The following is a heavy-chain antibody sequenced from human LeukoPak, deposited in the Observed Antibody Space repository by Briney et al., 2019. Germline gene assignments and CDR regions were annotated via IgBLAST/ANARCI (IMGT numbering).Heavy chain of an antibody. CDR1: GVTFGSYG. D-gene: IGHD3-9*01. Sequence: GGSLRLSCAASGVTFGSYGMHWVRQAPGKGLEWVAFIRYDGGNKYYADSVKGRFTISRDNSKNTLYLQMNSLRAEDTAVYYCAKDSDYDILTGYSTFDYWGQGTLVTVSS. V-gene: IGHV3-30*02. CDR2: IRYDGGNK. J-gene: IGHJ4*02. CDR3: AKDSDYDILTGYSTFDY.